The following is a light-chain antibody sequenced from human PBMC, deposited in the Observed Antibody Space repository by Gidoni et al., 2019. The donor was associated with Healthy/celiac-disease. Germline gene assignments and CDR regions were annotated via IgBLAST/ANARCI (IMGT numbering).Light chain of an antibody. J-gene: IGLJ2*01. Sequence: QSALTQRPSVSGSPGQSVAISCTATSSDVGSHNPVSWYQQPPGTAPKLMIYEVSKRPSGVPDRFSGSKSGNTASLTISGLQAEDEADYYCSSYTSSSTYVVFGGGTKLTVL. V-gene: IGLV2-18*02. CDR3: SSYTSSSTYVV. CDR2: EVS. CDR1: SSDVGSHNP.